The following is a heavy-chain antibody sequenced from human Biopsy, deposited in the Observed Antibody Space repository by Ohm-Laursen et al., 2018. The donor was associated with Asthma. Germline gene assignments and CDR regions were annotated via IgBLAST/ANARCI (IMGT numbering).Heavy chain of an antibody. V-gene: IGHV4-39*01. CDR3: VRGSSSWHHGPFHYYYGLDV. D-gene: IGHD6-13*01. CDR2: IYYSGTT. J-gene: IGHJ6*02. Sequence: PGTLSLTRRLSSGSGGYMRSGNYYWGWIRQPPGKGLEWIGSIYYSGTTYYNPSLESRVTVSADTSKNQFSLKLTSVTAADTAVYYCVRGSSSWHHGPFHYYYGLDVWGQRTTATVSS. CDR1: GGYMRSGNYY.